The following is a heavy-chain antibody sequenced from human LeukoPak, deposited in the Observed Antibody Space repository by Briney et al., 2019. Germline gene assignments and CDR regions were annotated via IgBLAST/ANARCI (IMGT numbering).Heavy chain of an antibody. CDR2: ISSSGSTI. V-gene: IGHV3-11*04. J-gene: IGHJ4*02. CDR3: ASRSPGDSSGWYAPLD. D-gene: IGHD6-19*01. Sequence: GGSLRLSXAASGFTFSDYYMSWIRQAPGKGLEWVSYISSSGSTIYYADSVKGRFTISRDNAKNSLYLQMNSLRAEDTAVYYCASRSPGDSSGWYAPLDWGQGTLVTVSS. CDR1: GFTFSDYY.